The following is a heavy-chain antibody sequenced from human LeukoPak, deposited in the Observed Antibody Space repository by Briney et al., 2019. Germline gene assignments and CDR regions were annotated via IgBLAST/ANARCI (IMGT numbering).Heavy chain of an antibody. J-gene: IGHJ3*02. CDR3: ARDVRGGPTIFGVVSDAFDI. CDR1: GFTFSDYY. D-gene: IGHD3-3*01. V-gene: IGHV3-11*04. Sequence: GGSLRLSCAASGFTFSDYYMSWIRQAPGKGLEWVSYISSSGSTIYYADSVKGRFTISRDNAKNSLYLQMNSLRAKDTAVYYCARDVRGGPTIFGVVSDAFDIWGQGTMVTVSS. CDR2: ISSSGSTI.